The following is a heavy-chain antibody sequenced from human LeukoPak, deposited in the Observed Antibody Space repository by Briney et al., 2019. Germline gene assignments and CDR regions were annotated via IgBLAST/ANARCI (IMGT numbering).Heavy chain of an antibody. V-gene: IGHV4-34*01. D-gene: IGHD2-2*01. Sequence: SETLSLTCAVYGGSFSGYYWSWIRQPPGKGLEWIGEINHSGSTYYNPSLKSRVTISVDRSKNQFSLKLSSVTAADTAVYYCARVPICSSTSCYGFDPWGQGTLVTVSS. CDR1: GGSFSGYY. CDR3: ARVPICSSTSCYGFDP. J-gene: IGHJ5*02. CDR2: INHSGST.